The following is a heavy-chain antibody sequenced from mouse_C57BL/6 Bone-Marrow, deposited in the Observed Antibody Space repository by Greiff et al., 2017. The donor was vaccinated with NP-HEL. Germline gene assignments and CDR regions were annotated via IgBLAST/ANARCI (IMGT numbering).Heavy chain of an antibody. CDR2: ISSGSSTI. J-gene: IGHJ3*01. CDR1: GFTFSDYG. V-gene: IGHV5-17*01. Sequence: DVKLVESGGGLVKPGGSLKLSCAASGFTFSDYGMHWVRQAPEKGLEWVAYISSGSSTIYYADTVKGRFTISRDNAKNTLFLQMTSLRSEDTAMYYCARQDPYYSTWFAYWGQGTLVTVSA. CDR3: ARQDPYYSTWFAY. D-gene: IGHD2-12*01.